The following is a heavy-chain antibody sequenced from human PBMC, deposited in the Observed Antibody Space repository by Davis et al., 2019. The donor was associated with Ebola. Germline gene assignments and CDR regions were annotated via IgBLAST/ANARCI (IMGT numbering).Heavy chain of an antibody. V-gene: IGHV4-34*01. D-gene: IGHD2-2*01. CDR2: INHNGST. CDR3: ARGAGVEHCSSTSCYHYYYYMDV. J-gene: IGHJ6*03. CDR1: GGSFSGYY. Sequence: PSETLSLTCAVYGGSFSGYYWSWIRQPPGKGLEWIGEINHNGSTNYNPSLKSRVTISVDTSKNQFSLKLSSVTAADTAVYYCARGAGVEHCSSTSCYHYYYYMDVWGKGTTVTVSS.